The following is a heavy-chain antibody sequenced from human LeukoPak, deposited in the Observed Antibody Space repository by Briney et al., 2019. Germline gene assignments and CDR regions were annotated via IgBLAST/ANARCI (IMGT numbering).Heavy chain of an antibody. CDR3: AKDWAYGDYPLNY. D-gene: IGHD4-17*01. CDR2: ISTGGGTT. Sequence: GGSLRLSCEASGFTFSSYWMHWVRQAPGKGLEWVLGISTGGGTTYYADSVKGRFTISRDNSKNTLYLQMNSLTAEDTAVYYCAKDWAYGDYPLNYWGQGTLVTVSS. CDR1: GFTFSSYW. J-gene: IGHJ4*02. V-gene: IGHV3-23*01.